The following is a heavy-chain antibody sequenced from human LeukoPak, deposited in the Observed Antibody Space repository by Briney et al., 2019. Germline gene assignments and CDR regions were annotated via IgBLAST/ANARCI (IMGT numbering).Heavy chain of an antibody. J-gene: IGHJ4*02. CDR1: GGSITSTNY. CDR3: AREGGPYRPLDY. V-gene: IGHV4-4*02. CDR2: VNLQGST. Sequence: ASETLSLTCGVFGGSITSTNYWTWVRPPPGKGLEWIGEVNLQGSTNYNPSLMGRVAISVDMSENHISLQLTSVTAADTAVYYCAREGGPYRPLDYSGQGTLVTVSS.